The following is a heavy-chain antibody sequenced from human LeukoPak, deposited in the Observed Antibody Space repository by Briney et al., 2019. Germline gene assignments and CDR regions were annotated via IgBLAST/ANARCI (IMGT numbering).Heavy chain of an antibody. V-gene: IGHV4-61*02. CDR2: IYTSGST. CDR1: GGSISSGSYY. Sequence: SETLSLTCTVSGGSISSGSYYWSWIRQPAGKGLEWIGRIYTSGSTNYNPSLKSRVTISVDTSKNQFSLKLSSVTAADTAVYYCARLGTEQYGSGSYWSLGMDVWGQGTTVTVSS. D-gene: IGHD3-10*01. J-gene: IGHJ6*02. CDR3: ARLGTEQYGSGSYWSLGMDV.